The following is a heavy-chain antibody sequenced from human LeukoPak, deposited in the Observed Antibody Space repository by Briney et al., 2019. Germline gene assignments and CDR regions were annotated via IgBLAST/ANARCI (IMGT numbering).Heavy chain of an antibody. CDR1: GFTFSSYA. D-gene: IGHD2-2*01. Sequence: PGGSLRLSCAASGFTFSSYAMSWVRQAPGKGLEWVSAISGSGGSTYYADSVKGRFTISRDNSKNALYLQMNSLRAEDTAVYYCAKMGVPAGSNWFDPWGQGTLVTVSS. CDR3: AKMGVPAGSNWFDP. J-gene: IGHJ5*02. CDR2: ISGSGGST. V-gene: IGHV3-23*01.